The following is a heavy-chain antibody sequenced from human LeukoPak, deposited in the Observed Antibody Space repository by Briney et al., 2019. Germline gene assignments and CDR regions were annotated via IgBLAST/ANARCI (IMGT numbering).Heavy chain of an antibody. CDR3: ARDEAYTGYIHY. J-gene: IGHJ4*02. CDR1: GGSISSSSYY. V-gene: IGHV4-61*02. Sequence: PSETLSLTCTVSGGSISSSSYYWGWIRQPAGKGLEWIGRIYVSGTTNYNPSLKSRITMSLDTSKNQLSLRLSSVTAADTAVYYCARDEAYTGYIHYWGQGTLITVSS. D-gene: IGHD3-9*01. CDR2: IYVSGTT.